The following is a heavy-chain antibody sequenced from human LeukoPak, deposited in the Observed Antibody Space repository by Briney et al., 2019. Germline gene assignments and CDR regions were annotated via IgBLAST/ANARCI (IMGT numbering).Heavy chain of an antibody. CDR3: ASLIHDYDDTMRDY. CDR2: INDSGGT. J-gene: IGHJ4*02. D-gene: IGHD4-17*01. CDR1: GGTFSRYY. Sequence: SETLSLTCAVYGGTFSRYYWSWIRQPPGKGLEWIGEINDSGGTYYNPSLKSRVTISVDTSNNQFSLKLSSVTAAGTAVYYCASLIHDYDDTMRDYWGQGTLVTVSS. V-gene: IGHV4-34*01.